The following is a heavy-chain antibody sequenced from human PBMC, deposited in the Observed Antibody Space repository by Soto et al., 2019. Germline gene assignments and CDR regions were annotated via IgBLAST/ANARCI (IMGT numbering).Heavy chain of an antibody. CDR3: AGLPSFDYGSGYGMDV. D-gene: IGHD3-10*01. CDR1: GGTFRSNA. Sequence: QVQLVQSGTEVNKPGSSVKVSCKASGGTFRSNAISWVRQAPGQGLEGMGGLIPIFGTTNYAQKCQGRVTITADESASTAYMELSSLRSDDTAVYYWAGLPSFDYGSGYGMDVWGQGTTVTVSS. CDR2: LIPIFGTT. V-gene: IGHV1-69*01. J-gene: IGHJ6*02.